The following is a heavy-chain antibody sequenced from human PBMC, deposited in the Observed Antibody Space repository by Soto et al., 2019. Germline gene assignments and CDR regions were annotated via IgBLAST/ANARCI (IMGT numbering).Heavy chain of an antibody. Sequence: KPTGYTIKRAYISSVRQALGKRPQWLGWISAHNGNTNYAQKFQGRVTMTRDTSTSTVYMELSSLRSEDTAVYYCAREWADVEMATIWEGGSYYGMDVWGQGTTVTVSS. CDR3: AREWADVEMATIWEGGSYYGMDV. J-gene: IGHJ6*02. V-gene: IGHV1-18*01. CDR1: GYTIKRAY. CDR2: ISAHNGNT. D-gene: IGHD5-12*01.